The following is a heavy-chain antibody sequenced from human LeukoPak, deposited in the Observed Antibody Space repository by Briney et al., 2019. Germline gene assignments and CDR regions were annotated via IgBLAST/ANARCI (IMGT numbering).Heavy chain of an antibody. J-gene: IGHJ4*02. V-gene: IGHV3-48*03. Sequence: GGSLRLSCGAWGLTFSRYEMKGRRQAPGRGLEWVSYITSSGSTIYYADSVKGRFTISRDNAKNTLYLQMNSLRAEDTAVYYWARLDSSGYWGQGTLVTVSS. CDR1: GLTFSRYE. CDR3: ARLDSSGY. CDR2: ITSSGSTI. D-gene: IGHD3-22*01.